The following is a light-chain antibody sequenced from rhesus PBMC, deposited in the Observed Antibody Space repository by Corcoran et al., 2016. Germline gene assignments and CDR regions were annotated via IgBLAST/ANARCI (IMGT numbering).Light chain of an antibody. Sequence: DIQMTQSPSSLSASVGDTVTITCRASQGIRDSLAWYQQKPGKAPRPLIYYASNLERGVPSRFRGSVSVDYVTLTITSRKPEDFAIYYCQQHNSYPPTFGGGTKVEIK. J-gene: IGKJ4*01. CDR1: QGIRDS. CDR3: QQHNSYPPT. V-gene: IGKV1S14*01. CDR2: YAS.